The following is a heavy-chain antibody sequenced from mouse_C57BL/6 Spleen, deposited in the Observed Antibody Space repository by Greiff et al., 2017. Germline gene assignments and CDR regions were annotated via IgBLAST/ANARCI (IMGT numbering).Heavy chain of an antibody. CDR2: IDPETGGT. CDR1: GYTFTDYE. D-gene: IGHD2-5*01. Sequence: QVQLQQSGAELVRPGASVTLSCKASGYTFTDYEMHWVKQTPVHGLEWIGAIDPETGGTAYNQKFKGKAILTADKSSSTAYMELRSLTSEDSAVYYCTRGEVTSVPSFDYWGQGTTLTVSS. V-gene: IGHV1-15*01. CDR3: TRGEVTSVPSFDY. J-gene: IGHJ2*01.